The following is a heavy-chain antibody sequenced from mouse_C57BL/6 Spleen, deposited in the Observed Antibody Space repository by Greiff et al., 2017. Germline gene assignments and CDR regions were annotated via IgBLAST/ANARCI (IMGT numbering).Heavy chain of an antibody. CDR1: GYAFSSYW. D-gene: IGHD2-1*01. J-gene: IGHJ4*01. Sequence: VQLQQSGAELVKPGASVKISCKASGYAFSSYWMNWVKQRPGKGLEWIGQIYPGDGDTNYNGKFKGKATLTADKSSSTAYMQLSSRTSEDSAVYFCARGGNYEGDYAMDYWGQGTSVTVSS. CDR2: IYPGDGDT. CDR3: ARGGNYEGDYAMDY. V-gene: IGHV1-80*01.